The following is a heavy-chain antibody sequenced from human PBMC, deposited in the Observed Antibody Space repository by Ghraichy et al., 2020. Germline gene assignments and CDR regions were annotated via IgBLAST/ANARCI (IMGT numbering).Heavy chain of an antibody. CDR2: ISTSSSII. V-gene: IGHV3-48*02. CDR1: GFAFGSYN. D-gene: IGHD2-21*01. Sequence: GGSLRLSCAVSGFAFGSYNMNWVRQAPGKALEWVSYISTSSSIIYYAYSVKGRFTISRDTAKSSLYLQMNSLKDEDTAIYYCARGHSSFSQNQSDWMDYVARGTRGTVSA. J-gene: IGHJ4*02. CDR3: ARGHSSFSQNQSDWMDY.